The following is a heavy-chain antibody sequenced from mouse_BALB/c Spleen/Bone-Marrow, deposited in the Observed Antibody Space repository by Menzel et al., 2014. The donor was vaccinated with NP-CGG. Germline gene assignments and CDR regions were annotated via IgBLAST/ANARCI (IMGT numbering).Heavy chain of an antibody. CDR3: ARSNDYYVAWFAY. CDR2: IDPYNGGT. V-gene: IGHV1S135*01. Sequence: VQLQESGPELEKPGASVKISCKASGYSFTGYNMNWVKQSNGKSLEWIGNIDPYNGGTSYNQKFKGKATLTVDKSSSTAYMQLKSLTSEDSAVYYCARSNDYYVAWFAYWGQGTLVTVSA. CDR1: GYSFTGYN. D-gene: IGHD1-1*01. J-gene: IGHJ3*01.